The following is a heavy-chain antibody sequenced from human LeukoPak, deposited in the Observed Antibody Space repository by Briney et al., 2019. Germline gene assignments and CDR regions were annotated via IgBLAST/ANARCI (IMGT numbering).Heavy chain of an antibody. CDR1: GFTFSSYA. V-gene: IGHV3-30-3*01. J-gene: IGHJ4*02. CDR3: ARDPQGYSSSWFDY. Sequence: PGRSLRLSCAASGFTFSSYAMHWGRQAPGKGLEWVAVISYDGSNKYYADSVKGRFTISRDNSKNTLYLQMNSLRAEDTAVYYCARDPQGYSSSWFDYWGQGTLVTVSS. CDR2: ISYDGSNK. D-gene: IGHD6-13*01.